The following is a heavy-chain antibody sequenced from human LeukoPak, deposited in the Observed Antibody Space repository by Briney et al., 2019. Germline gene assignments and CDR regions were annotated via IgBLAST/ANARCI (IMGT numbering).Heavy chain of an antibody. J-gene: IGHJ4*02. Sequence: SGTLSLTCTVSGGSISSYYWSWIRQPPGKGLEWIGYIYYSGSTNYNPSLKSRVTISVDTSKNQFSLKLSSVTAADTAVYYCAREDHYYDSSGFFDYWGQGTLVTVSS. CDR3: AREDHYYDSSGFFDY. D-gene: IGHD3-22*01. V-gene: IGHV4-59*01. CDR1: GGSISSYY. CDR2: IYYSGST.